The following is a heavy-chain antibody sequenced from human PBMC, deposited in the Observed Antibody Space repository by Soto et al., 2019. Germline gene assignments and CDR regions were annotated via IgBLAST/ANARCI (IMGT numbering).Heavy chain of an antibody. V-gene: IGHV1-2*02. D-gene: IGHD2-21*01. CDR1: GYTFTGYY. J-gene: IGHJ4*02. Sequence: GASVKVSCKASGYTFTGYYMHWVRQAPGQGLEWMGWINPNSGGTNYAQKFQGRVTMTRDTSISTAYMELSRLRSDDTAVYYCSRSLLWLFYVDYWGQGTLVTVSS. CDR3: SRSLLWLFYVDY. CDR2: INPNSGGT.